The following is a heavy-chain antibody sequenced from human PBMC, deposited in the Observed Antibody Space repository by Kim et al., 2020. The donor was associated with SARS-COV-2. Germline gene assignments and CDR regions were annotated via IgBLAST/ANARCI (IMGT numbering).Heavy chain of an antibody. Sequence: NPSLKSRVTISVDTSKNQFSLKLSSVTAADTAVYYCARVVRDYGDYALDYWGQGTLVTVSS. CDR3: ARVVRDYGDYALDY. D-gene: IGHD4-17*01. J-gene: IGHJ4*02. V-gene: IGHV4-59*01.